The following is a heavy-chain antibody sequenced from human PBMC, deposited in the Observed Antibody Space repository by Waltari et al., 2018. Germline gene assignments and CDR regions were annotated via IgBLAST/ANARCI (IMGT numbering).Heavy chain of an antibody. CDR2: IYHSGST. CDR3: ARALETYSGGVDY. J-gene: IGHJ4*02. Sequence: QVQLQESGPGLVKPSETLSLTCAVSGYSISSGYYWGWIRQPPGKGLEWIGSIYHSGSTYYNPSLKSRVTISVDTSKNQFSLKLSSVTAADTAVYYCARALETYSGGVDYWGQGTLVTVSS. CDR1: GYSISSGYY. V-gene: IGHV4-38-2*01. D-gene: IGHD5-12*01.